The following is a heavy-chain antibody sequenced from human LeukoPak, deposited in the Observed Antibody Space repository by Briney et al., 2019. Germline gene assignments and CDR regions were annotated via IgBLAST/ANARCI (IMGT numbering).Heavy chain of an antibody. CDR1: GGTFSNLA. CDR3: ASPLKYWDVWSGYSPFDY. D-gene: IGHD3-3*02. CDR2: IIPLSGKV. J-gene: IGHJ4*02. V-gene: IGHV1-69*13. Sequence: ASVKVSCKASGGTFSNLALNWVRQAPGQGLEWVGGIIPLSGKVNYVQKFQGRITITADDSSSTAYMELSSLRSEDTALYYCASPLKYWDVWSGYSPFDYWGQGTLVTVPS.